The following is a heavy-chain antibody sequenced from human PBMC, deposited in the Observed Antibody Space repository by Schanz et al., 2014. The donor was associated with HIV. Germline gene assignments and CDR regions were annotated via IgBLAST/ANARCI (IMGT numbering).Heavy chain of an antibody. CDR1: GDSISSGGYY. V-gene: IGHV4-31*03. D-gene: IGHD1-26*01. CDR2: IYYRWST. CDR3: XARVLXXQVDXXXXXXX. Sequence: QVQLQESGPGLVKPSQTLSLTCTVSGDSISSGGYYWSWIRQHPGKGLEWIGYIYYRWSTYYNPSLKSRVTVSVDRSXXXXXLKLSSXXXXXXXXXXXARVLXXQVDXXXXXXXWGRGTLVTVSS. J-gene: IGHJ4*02.